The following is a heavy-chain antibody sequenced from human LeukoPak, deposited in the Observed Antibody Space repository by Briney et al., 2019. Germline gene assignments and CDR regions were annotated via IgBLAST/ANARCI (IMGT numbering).Heavy chain of an antibody. V-gene: IGHV3-48*01. CDR1: GFTFSSYS. Sequence: GGSLRLSCAASGFTFSSYSMNWVRQAPGKGLEWVSYISSSSSTIYYADSVKGRFTISRDNAKKSLYLQMNSLRPGDTAVYHCARVPPPDPVMGGTQDWYFDLWGRGTLVTVSS. J-gene: IGHJ2*01. CDR2: ISSSSSTI. CDR3: ARVPPPDPVMGGTQDWYFDL. D-gene: IGHD1-26*01.